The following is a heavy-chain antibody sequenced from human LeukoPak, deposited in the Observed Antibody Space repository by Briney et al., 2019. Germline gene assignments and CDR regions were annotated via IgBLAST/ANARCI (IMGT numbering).Heavy chain of an antibody. CDR2: IRFTGSYI. CDR1: GFTFTSYS. Sequence: GGSLRLSCAASGFTFTSYSMNWVRQAPGRGLEWVSSIRFTGSYIYYADSVKGRFTISRDDAKNLLSLQMISLRVEDTAVYYCARDFPWELALDYYYGMDVWGQGTTVTVSS. V-gene: IGHV3-21*01. D-gene: IGHD1-26*01. CDR3: ARDFPWELALDYYYGMDV. J-gene: IGHJ6*02.